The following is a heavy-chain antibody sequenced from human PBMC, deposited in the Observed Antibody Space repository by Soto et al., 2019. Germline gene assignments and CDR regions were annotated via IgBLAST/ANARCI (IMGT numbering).Heavy chain of an antibody. CDR2: IYWDDDK. J-gene: IGHJ4*02. V-gene: IGHV2-5*02. D-gene: IGHD4-17*01. Sequence: QITWKESGPTLVRPAQTLTLTCGFSGFSLSSYGMGVAWIRQPPGKALEWLALIYWDDDKRYSPSLKDRLAISKDTSSNQVVLTITNMDPGDTATYFCAHAGDYDLLTFDHWGPGTLVTVSS. CDR3: AHAGDYDLLTFDH. CDR1: GFSLSSYGMG.